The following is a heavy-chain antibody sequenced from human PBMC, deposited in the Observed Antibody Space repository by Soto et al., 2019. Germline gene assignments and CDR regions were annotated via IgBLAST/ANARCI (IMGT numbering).Heavy chain of an antibody. CDR3: ARDTVVVPAAISYYYYGMDV. CDR1: GGTFSSYA. CDR2: IIPIFGTA. D-gene: IGHD2-2*01. V-gene: IGHV1-69*01. Sequence: QVQLVQSGAEVKKPGSSVKVSCKASGGTFSSYAISWVRQAPGQGLEWMGGIIPIFGTANYAQKFQGRVTITADESTSTAYMELSSLRSEDTAVYYCARDTVVVPAAISYYYYGMDVWGQGTTVTVSS. J-gene: IGHJ6*02.